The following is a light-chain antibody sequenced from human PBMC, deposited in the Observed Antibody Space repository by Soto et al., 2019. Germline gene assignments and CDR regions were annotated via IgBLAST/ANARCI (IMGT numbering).Light chain of an antibody. Sequence: EIVLTQSPGTLSLSPGERATLSCRASQSFSSSYLAWYPQTPGQAPRPLIYGASIRATGIPDRFSGSGSGTDFTLTISRLEPEDFAVYYCQQYGSSPFTFGPGTKVDIK. V-gene: IGKV3-20*01. CDR3: QQYGSSPFT. J-gene: IGKJ3*01. CDR1: QSFSSSY. CDR2: GAS.